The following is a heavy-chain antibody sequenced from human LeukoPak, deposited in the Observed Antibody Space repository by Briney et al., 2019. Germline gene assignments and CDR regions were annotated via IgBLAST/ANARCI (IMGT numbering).Heavy chain of an antibody. J-gene: IGHJ4*02. D-gene: IGHD3-10*01. V-gene: IGHV3-15*01. CDR2: IKSKADGGTT. Sequence: GGSLRLSCAASGFTFSNAWMSWVRQGPGKGLEWLGLIKSKADGGTTDHAAPVKGRFTISRDDSKDTLYLQMNSLKTEDTAVYYCSTQLWRFRESGYWGQGALVTVSS. CDR3: STQLWRFRESGY. CDR1: GFTFSNAW.